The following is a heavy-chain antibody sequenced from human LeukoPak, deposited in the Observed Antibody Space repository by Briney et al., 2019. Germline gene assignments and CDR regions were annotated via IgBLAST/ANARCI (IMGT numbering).Heavy chain of an antibody. Sequence: ASVKVSCKASGYTFTGYYMLWGRQAPGQGLEWMGWINPNSGGTNYAQKFQGRVTMTRDTSISTAYMELSRLRSDDTAVYYCAREAYDFWSGYLSYWGQGTLVTVSS. J-gene: IGHJ4*02. CDR1: GYTFTGYY. V-gene: IGHV1-2*02. D-gene: IGHD3-3*01. CDR3: AREAYDFWSGYLSY. CDR2: INPNSGGT.